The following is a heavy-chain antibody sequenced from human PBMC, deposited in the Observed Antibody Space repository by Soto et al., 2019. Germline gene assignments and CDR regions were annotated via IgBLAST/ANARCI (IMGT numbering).Heavy chain of an antibody. CDR2: ISAYNGNT. CDR3: ARLMVRGVITQNYYYYGMDV. Sequence: GASVKVSCKASGYTFTSYGISWVRQAPGQGLEWMGWISAYNGNTNYAQKLQGRVTMTTDTSTSTAYMELRSLRSDDTAVYYCARLMVRGVITQNYYYYGMDVWGQGTTVTVSS. J-gene: IGHJ6*02. CDR1: GYTFTSYG. V-gene: IGHV1-18*01. D-gene: IGHD3-10*01.